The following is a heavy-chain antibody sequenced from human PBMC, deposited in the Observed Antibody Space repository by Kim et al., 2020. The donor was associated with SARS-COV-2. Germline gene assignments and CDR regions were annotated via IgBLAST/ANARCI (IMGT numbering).Heavy chain of an antibody. CDR3: ARVGPVQFFYDSSGPD. CDR1: GGSFSGYY. D-gene: IGHD3-22*01. Sequence: SETLSLTCAVYGGSFSGYYWSWIRQPPGKGLEWIGEINHSGSTNYNPSLKSRVTISVDTSKNQFSLKLSSVTAADTAVYYCARVGPVQFFYDSSGPDWGQGTLVTVSS. V-gene: IGHV4-34*01. CDR2: INHSGST. J-gene: IGHJ4*02.